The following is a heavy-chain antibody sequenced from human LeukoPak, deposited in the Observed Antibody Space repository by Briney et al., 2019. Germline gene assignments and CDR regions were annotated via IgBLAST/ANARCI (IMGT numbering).Heavy chain of an antibody. CDR2: ISWNSGSI. CDR3: AKDRTYYYDSSGYSYDY. V-gene: IGHV3-9*01. D-gene: IGHD3-22*01. J-gene: IGHJ4*02. Sequence: PGRSLRLSCAASGFTFDDYAMHWVRQAPGKGLEWVSGISWNSGSIGYADSVKGRFTISRDNAKNSLYLQMNSLRAEDTALYYRAKDRTYYYDSSGYSYDYWGQGTLVTVSS. CDR1: GFTFDDYA.